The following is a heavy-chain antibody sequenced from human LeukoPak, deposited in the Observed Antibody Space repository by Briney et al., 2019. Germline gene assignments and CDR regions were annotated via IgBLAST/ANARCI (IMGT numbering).Heavy chain of an antibody. CDR3: ASTYSSSWDGQLKFDY. CDR2: IIPIFGTA. D-gene: IGHD6-13*01. CDR1: GGTFSSYA. Sequence: SVKVSCKASGGTFSSYAISWVRQAPGQGLEWMGGIIPIFGTANYAQKFQGRVTITTDESTSTAYMELSSLRSEDTAVYYCASTYSSSWDGQLKFDYWGQGTLVTVSS. V-gene: IGHV1-69*05. J-gene: IGHJ4*02.